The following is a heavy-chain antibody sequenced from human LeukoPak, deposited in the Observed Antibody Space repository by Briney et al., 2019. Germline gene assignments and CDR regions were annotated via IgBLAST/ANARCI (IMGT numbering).Heavy chain of an antibody. Sequence: PSETLSVTCTVSGGSISSSSYYWGWIRQPPGKGLEWIGSIYYSGSTYYNPSLKSRVTISVDTSKNQFSLKLSSVTAADTAVYYCASLSSSAGLWYFDLWGRGTLVTVSS. D-gene: IGHD6-6*01. J-gene: IGHJ2*01. V-gene: IGHV4-39*01. CDR2: IYYSGST. CDR3: ASLSSSAGLWYFDL. CDR1: GGSISSSSYY.